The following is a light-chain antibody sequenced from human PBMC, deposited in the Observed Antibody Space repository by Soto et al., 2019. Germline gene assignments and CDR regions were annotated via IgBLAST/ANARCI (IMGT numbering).Light chain of an antibody. J-gene: IGKJ4*01. V-gene: IGKV3-11*01. CDR3: QQSSNWPRT. CDR2: DAS. CDR1: QSVSID. Sequence: EIVLTQSPATVSLSPGERTTRSCRASQSVSIDLVWYQQKPGQAPRLLIYDASNRATGIPSRFSGSGSGTDFTLTISRLEPEDFAVYYCQQSSNWPRTFGGGTKVEI.